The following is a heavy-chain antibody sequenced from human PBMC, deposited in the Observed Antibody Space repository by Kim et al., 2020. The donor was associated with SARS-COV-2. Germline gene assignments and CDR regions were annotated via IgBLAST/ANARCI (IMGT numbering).Heavy chain of an antibody. Sequence: SVKVSCKASGGTFSSYAISWVRQAPGQGLEWMGGIIPIFGTANYAQKFQGRVTITADESTSTAYMELSSLRSEDTAMYYCARLYFDGAVAAYFDLWGRGTLVTVSS. J-gene: IGHJ2*01. V-gene: IGHV1-69*13. D-gene: IGHD6-19*01. CDR2: IIPIFGTA. CDR3: ARLYFDGAVAAYFDL. CDR1: GGTFSSYA.